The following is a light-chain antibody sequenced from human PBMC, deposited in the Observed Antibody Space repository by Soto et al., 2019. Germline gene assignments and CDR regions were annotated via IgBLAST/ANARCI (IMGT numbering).Light chain of an antibody. Sequence: GDRVTITCQVSQDISNYLNWYQQKPGKAPKLLIYDASNLETGVPSRFSGSGSWTEFTLTISSLQPEDIATYYCQQYDNLPPTWTFGQGTKV. CDR1: QDISNY. CDR2: DAS. V-gene: IGKV1-33*01. CDR3: QQYDNLPPTWT. J-gene: IGKJ1*01.